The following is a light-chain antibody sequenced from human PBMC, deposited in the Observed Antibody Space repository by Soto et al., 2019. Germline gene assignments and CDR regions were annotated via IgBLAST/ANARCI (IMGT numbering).Light chain of an antibody. V-gene: IGKV3-20*01. J-gene: IGKJ1*01. Sequence: EIVLTQSPGTLSLSPGDRATLSCRDSQSVSSRYLAWYQQKPGQAPRLLISGASTRATGIPDRFSGSGSGTDFTLTISRLEPEDFAVYYCQQYGNSRWTFGQGTKVEIK. CDR1: QSVSSRY. CDR2: GAS. CDR3: QQYGNSRWT.